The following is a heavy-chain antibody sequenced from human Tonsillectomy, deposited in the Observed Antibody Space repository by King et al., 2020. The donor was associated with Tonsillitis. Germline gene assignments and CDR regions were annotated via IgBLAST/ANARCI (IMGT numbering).Heavy chain of an antibody. CDR3: ARLPNYYDSSLDAFDI. Sequence: QLVQSGAEVKKPGSSVKVSCKASGGTFSSYAISWVRQAPGQGLEWMGGIIPIFGTANYAQKFQGRVTITADESMSTAYMELSSLRSEDTAVYYCARLPNYYDSSLDAFDIWGQGTMVTVSS. V-gene: IGHV1-69*12. CDR2: IIPIFGTA. CDR1: GGTFSSYA. D-gene: IGHD3-22*01. J-gene: IGHJ3*02.